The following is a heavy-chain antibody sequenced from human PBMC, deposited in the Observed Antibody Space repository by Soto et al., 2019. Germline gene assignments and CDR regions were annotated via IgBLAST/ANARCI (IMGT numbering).Heavy chain of an antibody. V-gene: IGHV1-18*01. Sequence: QVQLVQSGAEVKKPGASVKVSCKASGYTFTSYGISWVRQAPGQGLEWMGWISAYNGNTNYAQKLQGRVTMTTDTSLCTAYLELKSLRSYVTAVHYCASESAVAVFDPWGQGTLVTVSS. CDR3: ASESAVAVFDP. J-gene: IGHJ5*02. CDR2: ISAYNGNT. D-gene: IGHD2-21*01. CDR1: GYTFTSYG.